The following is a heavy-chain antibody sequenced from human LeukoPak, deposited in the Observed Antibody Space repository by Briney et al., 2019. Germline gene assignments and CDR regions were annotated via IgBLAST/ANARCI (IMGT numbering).Heavy chain of an antibody. CDR2: IRQDGSEK. V-gene: IGHV3-7*01. CDR1: GFTFRSYW. CDR3: ARDFSAQVPVTIHDNWFDP. J-gene: IGHJ5*02. Sequence: GGSLRLSCAASGFTFRSYWMSWLRQAPGKGPERVANIRQDGSEKYYMDSVKGRFTISRDNAKKSLYLQMNSLRADDTAMYYCARDFSAQVPVTIHDNWFDPWGQGTLVIVSS. D-gene: IGHD2-2*01.